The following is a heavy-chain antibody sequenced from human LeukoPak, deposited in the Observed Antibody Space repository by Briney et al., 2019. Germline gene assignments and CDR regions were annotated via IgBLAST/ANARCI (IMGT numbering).Heavy chain of an antibody. CDR3: TTDEVGATTWDDY. CDR2: IKSKTDGGTT. Sequence: GGSLRLSCAASGFTFSNAWMSWVRQAPGKGLEWVGRIKSKTDGGTTDYAAPVKGRFTVSRDDSKNTLYLQMNSRKTEDTAVYYCTTDEVGATTWDDYWGQGTLVTVSS. V-gene: IGHV3-15*01. CDR1: GFTFSNAW. J-gene: IGHJ4*02. D-gene: IGHD1-26*01.